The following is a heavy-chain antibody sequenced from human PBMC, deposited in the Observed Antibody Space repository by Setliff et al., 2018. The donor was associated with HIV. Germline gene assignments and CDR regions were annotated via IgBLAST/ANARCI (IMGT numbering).Heavy chain of an antibody. J-gene: IGHJ4*02. CDR1: GSSISDHYW. V-gene: IGHV4-38-2*02. Sequence: SETLSLTCSVSGSSISDHYWWAWVRQAPGKGLEYIGTIFHRGGTFNNPSLKSRVTMSVDTSKNQFSLKLTSVTAADTAIYYCLRETGVNVAADGRGYHTFDFWGQGTQVTVSS. D-gene: IGHD2-8*02. CDR3: LRETGVNVAADGRGYHTFDF. CDR2: IFHRGGT.